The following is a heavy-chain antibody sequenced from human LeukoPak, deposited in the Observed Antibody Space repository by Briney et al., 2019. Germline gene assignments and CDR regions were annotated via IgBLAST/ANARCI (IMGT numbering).Heavy chain of an antibody. J-gene: IGHJ5*02. D-gene: IGHD6-13*01. CDR1: GGSISSGSYY. CDR3: ARGTDSSSWYLNWFDP. Sequence: KPSETLSLTCTVSGGSISSGSYYWSWIRQPAGKGLEWIGRIYTSGSTNYNPSLKSRVTMSVDTSKNQFSLKLSSVTAADTAVYYCARGTDSSSWYLNWFDPWGQGTLVTVSS. CDR2: IYTSGST. V-gene: IGHV4-61*02.